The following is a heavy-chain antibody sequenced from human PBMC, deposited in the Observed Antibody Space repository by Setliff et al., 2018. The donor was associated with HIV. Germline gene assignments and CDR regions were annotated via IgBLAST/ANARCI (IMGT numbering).Heavy chain of an antibody. Sequence: ASVKVSCKASGFTFTDSAVQWVRQTRGQRLEWIGWIVVGRGNTNYAQQFQGRVTITRDMSTSTAYMELSSLRSEDTAVYYCARSLNRIAVAAVWGQGTTVTVSS. CDR2: IVVGRGNT. CDR3: ARSLNRIAVAAV. J-gene: IGHJ6*02. V-gene: IGHV1-58*01. D-gene: IGHD6-19*01. CDR1: GFTFTDSA.